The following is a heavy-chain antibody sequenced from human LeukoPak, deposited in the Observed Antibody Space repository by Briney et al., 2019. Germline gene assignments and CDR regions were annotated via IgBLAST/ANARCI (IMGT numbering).Heavy chain of an antibody. Sequence: GASVKVSCKASGYTFTSYAMHWVRQAPGQRLEWMGGIIPIFGTANYAQKFQGRVTITADESTSTAYMELSSLRSEDTAVYYCAGSSLGIVVVVAAKWALGYWGQGTLVTVSS. J-gene: IGHJ4*02. CDR1: GYTFTSYA. V-gene: IGHV1-69*13. D-gene: IGHD2-15*01. CDR2: IIPIFGTA. CDR3: AGSSLGIVVVVAAKWALGY.